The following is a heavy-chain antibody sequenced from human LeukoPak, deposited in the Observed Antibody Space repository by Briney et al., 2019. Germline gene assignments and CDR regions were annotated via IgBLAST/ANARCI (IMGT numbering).Heavy chain of an antibody. CDR1: CGCISRYY. CDR2: IYYSGIT. Sequence: PSETLSLTCTVSCGCISRYYWIWLRPPPGKGLEWIGYIYYSGITNYNPSLKSRVTISVDTSKTQFSLKLSSVTAADTAVCYCAILYDSSGYYRGNAFDIWGQGTMVTVSS. V-gene: IGHV4-59*13. D-gene: IGHD3-22*01. CDR3: AILYDSSGYYRGNAFDI. J-gene: IGHJ3*02.